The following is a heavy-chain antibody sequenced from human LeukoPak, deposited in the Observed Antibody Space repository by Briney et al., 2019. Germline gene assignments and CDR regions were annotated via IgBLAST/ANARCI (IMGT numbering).Heavy chain of an antibody. V-gene: IGHV3-66*01. Sequence: GGSLRLSCAASGFTVSSNYMNWVRQAPGKGLEWVSVIYSGGSTYYADSVKGRFTISRDNSKNTLYLQMNSLRAEDTAVYYCARDRTYSTEYHFDYWGQGTLVTVSS. CDR2: IYSGGST. CDR3: ARDRTYSTEYHFDY. J-gene: IGHJ4*02. CDR1: GFTVSSNY. D-gene: IGHD1-26*01.